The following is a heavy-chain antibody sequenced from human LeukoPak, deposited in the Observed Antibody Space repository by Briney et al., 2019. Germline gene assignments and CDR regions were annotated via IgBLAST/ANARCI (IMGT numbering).Heavy chain of an antibody. D-gene: IGHD3-10*01. CDR3: ARDLMVRGPMDV. CDR1: GYTFTSNY. Sequence: ASVKVSCKAFGYTFTSNYMHWVRQAPGQGPEWMGVISPSGGSTTYAQKFQGRVTLTRDTSINTAYMELSRLRSDDTAVYYCARDLMVRGPMDVWGKGTTVTVSS. J-gene: IGHJ6*03. V-gene: IGHV1-46*01. CDR2: ISPSGGST.